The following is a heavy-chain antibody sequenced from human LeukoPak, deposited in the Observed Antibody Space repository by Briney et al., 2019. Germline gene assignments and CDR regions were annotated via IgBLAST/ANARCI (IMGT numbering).Heavy chain of an antibody. CDR1: GYSFTSYW. CDR2: IDPSDSYT. CDR3: ASSYCSSTSCYINWFDP. V-gene: IGHV5-10-1*01. Sequence: GESLRISCKGSGYSFTSYWISWVRQMPGKGLEWMGRIDPSDSYTNYSPSFQGRVTISADKSISTAYLQWSSLKASDTAMYYCASSYCSSTSCYINWFDPWGQGTLVTVSS. J-gene: IGHJ5*02. D-gene: IGHD2-2*02.